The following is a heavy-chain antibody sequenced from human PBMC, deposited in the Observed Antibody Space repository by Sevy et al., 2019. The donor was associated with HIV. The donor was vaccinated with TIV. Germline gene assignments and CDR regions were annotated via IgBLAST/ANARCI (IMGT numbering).Heavy chain of an antibody. Sequence: GGSLRLSCAASGFPLRNYAMSWDRQAPGKGLEWVSSISGSGGSTYYADSVKGRFTISRDNFQNTLDLEMNSLRAEDTAVYYCAKDGAVAPSDYWGQGTLVTVSS. D-gene: IGHD6-19*01. V-gene: IGHV3-23*01. CDR1: GFPLRNYA. J-gene: IGHJ4*02. CDR3: AKDGAVAPSDY. CDR2: ISGSGGST.